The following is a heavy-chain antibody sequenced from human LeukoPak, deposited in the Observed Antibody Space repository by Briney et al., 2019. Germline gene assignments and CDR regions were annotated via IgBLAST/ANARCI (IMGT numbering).Heavy chain of an antibody. D-gene: IGHD5/OR15-5a*01. CDR1: GFTFDDYA. J-gene: IGHJ4*02. V-gene: IGHV3-9*01. CDR2: ISWNSGSI. Sequence: GGSLRLSCAASGFTFDDYAMHWVRQAPGKGLEWVSGISWNSGSIGYADSVEGRFTISRDNAKNSLYLQMNSLRAEDTALYYCAKSGDRSVWDGVQGYWGQGTLVTVSS. CDR3: AKSGDRSVWDGVQGY.